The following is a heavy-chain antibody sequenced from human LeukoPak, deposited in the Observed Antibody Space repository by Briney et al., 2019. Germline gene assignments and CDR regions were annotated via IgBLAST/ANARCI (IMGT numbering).Heavy chain of an antibody. CDR3: ARGRGSLLTFDY. D-gene: IGHD2-15*01. CDR1: GGSISSGDYY. CDR2: IYYSGST. Sequence: PSQTLPLTCTVSGGSISSGDYYWSWIRQPPGKGLEWIGYIYYSGSTYYNPSLKSRVTISVDTSKNQFSLKLSSVTAADTAVYYCARGRGSLLTFDYWGQGTLVTVSS. V-gene: IGHV4-30-4*01. J-gene: IGHJ4*02.